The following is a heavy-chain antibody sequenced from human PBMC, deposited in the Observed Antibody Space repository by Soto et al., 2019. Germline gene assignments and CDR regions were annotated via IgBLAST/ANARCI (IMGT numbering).Heavy chain of an antibody. V-gene: IGHV4-39*01. CDR3: AKLGVTNWFDP. Sequence: QLQLQQSGPGLVKPSETLSLTCTVSGGSISSSTNYWGWIRQPPGQALEFIGQIYYTGNTYYNPSLKGRVTVSVNTSKTQFPLKMTVVTAADTAVYYCAKLGVTNWFDPWGQGTLVTVSS. CDR1: GGSISSSTNY. CDR2: IYYTGNT. D-gene: IGHD3-3*01. J-gene: IGHJ5*02.